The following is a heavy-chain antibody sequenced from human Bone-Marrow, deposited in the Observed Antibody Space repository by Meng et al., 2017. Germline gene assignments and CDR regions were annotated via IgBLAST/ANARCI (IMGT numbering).Heavy chain of an antibody. J-gene: IGHJ3*02. CDR3: ASPVYDILTGYYAFDI. D-gene: IGHD3-9*01. V-gene: IGHV7-4-1*02. CDR2: INTNTGNP. CDR1: GYTFTSYA. Sequence: ASVKVSCKASGYTFTSYAMNWVRQAPGQGLEWMGWINTNTGNPTYAQAFTGRFVFSLDTSVSTAYLQISSLKADDTAVYYCASPVYDILTGYYAFDIWGQGAMVTVSS.